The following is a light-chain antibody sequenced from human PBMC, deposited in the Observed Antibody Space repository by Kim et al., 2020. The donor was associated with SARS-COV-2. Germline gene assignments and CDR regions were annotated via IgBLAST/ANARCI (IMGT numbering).Light chain of an antibody. Sequence: DIVMTQSPLPLPVIPGEPASISCRSSQSLLHTNGYNYLSWYLQKPGQSPQLLIYFASLRASGVPDRFSGSGSGTDFSLKISRVEAEDVGVYFCMQTLQTPQYTFGQGTKLEI. J-gene: IGKJ2*01. CDR2: FAS. CDR1: QSLLHTNGYNY. V-gene: IGKV2-28*01. CDR3: MQTLQTPQYT.